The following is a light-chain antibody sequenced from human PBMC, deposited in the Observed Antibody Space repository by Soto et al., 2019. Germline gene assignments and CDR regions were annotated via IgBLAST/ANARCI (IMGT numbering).Light chain of an antibody. Sequence: QSALTQPASVSGSPGQSITISCTGTSSDVGDNNYVSWYQQHPGKAPKHMIYDVTHRPSGISNRFSGSKSGNTASLTISGLQAEDEADYYCSSYTSSSTLYVFGTGTKVTVL. V-gene: IGLV2-14*01. J-gene: IGLJ1*01. CDR2: DVT. CDR3: SSYTSSSTLYV. CDR1: SSDVGDNNY.